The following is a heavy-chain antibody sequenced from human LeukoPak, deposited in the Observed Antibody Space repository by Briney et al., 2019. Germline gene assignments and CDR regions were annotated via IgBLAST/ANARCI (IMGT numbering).Heavy chain of an antibody. Sequence: SETLSLTCAVYGGSFSGYYWSWIRQPPGKGLEWIGEINHSGSTNYNPSLKSRVTISVDTSKNQFSLKLSSVTAADTAVYYCARDRGEQSVDYWGQGTLVTVSS. CDR3: ARDRGEQSVDY. V-gene: IGHV4-34*01. D-gene: IGHD3-16*01. CDR1: GGSFSGYY. J-gene: IGHJ4*02. CDR2: INHSGST.